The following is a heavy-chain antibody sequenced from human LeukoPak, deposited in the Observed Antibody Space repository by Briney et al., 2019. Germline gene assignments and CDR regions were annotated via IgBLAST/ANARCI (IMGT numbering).Heavy chain of an antibody. Sequence: SETLSLTCTVSGGSISSYYWSWIRQPPGKGLEWIGYIYCSGSTNYNPSLKSRVTISVDTSKNQFSLKLSSVTAADTAVYYCARHSVYDILTGSSDYWGQGTLVTVSS. CDR3: ARHSVYDILTGSSDY. CDR1: GGSISSYY. J-gene: IGHJ4*02. CDR2: IYCSGST. V-gene: IGHV4-59*08. D-gene: IGHD3-9*01.